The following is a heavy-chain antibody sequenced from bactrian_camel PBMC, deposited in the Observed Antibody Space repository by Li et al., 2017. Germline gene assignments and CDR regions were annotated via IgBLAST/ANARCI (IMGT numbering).Heavy chain of an antibody. CDR1: GITFSRHD. D-gene: IGHD1*01. Sequence: HVQLVESGGGLVQPGESLRLSCVASGITFSRHDMSWVRQAPGKGLEWVAGITSLPSLFRAASHADSVKGRFTISRDNAKNVMSLEMNDLKPEDTAMYYCAAKRSQTSLYCNTGRMVGSYAYWGQGTQVTVS. V-gene: IGHV3S6*01. J-gene: IGHJ4*01. CDR3: AAKRSQTSLYCNTGRMVGSYAY. CDR2: ITSLPSLFRAA.